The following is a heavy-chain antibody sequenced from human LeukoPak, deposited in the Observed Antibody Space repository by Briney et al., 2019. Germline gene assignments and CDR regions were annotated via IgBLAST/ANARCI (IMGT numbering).Heavy chain of an antibody. CDR2: IKEDGSEK. V-gene: IGHV3-7*01. CDR1: GFTFSSYS. D-gene: IGHD5-18*01. Sequence: PGGSLRLSCAASGFTFSSYSMNWVRQAPGKGLEWVANIKEDGSEKYYVDSVKGRFTISRDNAKNSLYLQMDSLRAEDTALYYCSRGLPEGGYRYGQPGQYYWGQGTLVTVSS. J-gene: IGHJ4*02. CDR3: SRGLPEGGYRYGQPGQYY.